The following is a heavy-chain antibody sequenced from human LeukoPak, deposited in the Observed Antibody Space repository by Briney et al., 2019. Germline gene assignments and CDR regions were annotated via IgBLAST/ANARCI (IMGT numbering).Heavy chain of an antibody. D-gene: IGHD3-10*01. CDR3: TARGVDYYGSGSYSDY. CDR2: IYPGDSDT. V-gene: IGHV5-51*01. Sequence: PGESLKISCKGFGYSLTSYWIGWVRQMPGKGLEWMGIIYPGDSDTRYSPSFQGQVTISADKSISTAYLQWSSLKASDTAMYYCTARGVDYYGSGSYSDYWGQGTLVTVSS. CDR1: GYSLTSYW. J-gene: IGHJ4*02.